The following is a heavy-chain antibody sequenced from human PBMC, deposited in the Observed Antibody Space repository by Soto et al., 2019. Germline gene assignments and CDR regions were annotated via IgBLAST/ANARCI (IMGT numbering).Heavy chain of an antibody. D-gene: IGHD4-17*01. Sequence: QVQLQESGPGLVKPSETLSLTCTVPGGSISSYYWSWIRQPPGKGLEWIGYIYYSGSTNYNPSLKSRVTISVDTSKNQFSLKLSSVTAADTAVYYCARGYGGKTYYWYFDLWGRGTLVTVSS. V-gene: IGHV4-59*01. CDR1: GGSISSYY. CDR3: ARGYGGKTYYWYFDL. J-gene: IGHJ2*01. CDR2: IYYSGST.